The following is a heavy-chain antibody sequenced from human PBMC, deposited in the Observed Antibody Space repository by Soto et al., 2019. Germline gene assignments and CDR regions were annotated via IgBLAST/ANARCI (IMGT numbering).Heavy chain of an antibody. CDR2: ISYDGTDK. CDR3: AKDFGAWSDS. CDR1: GFAFSTYG. V-gene: IGHV3-30*18. D-gene: IGHD6-19*01. Sequence: QVHLVESGGGVVQPGRSLTISCVGSGFAFSTYGMHWVRQAPAKGLEWVALISYDGTDKYYADSVKGRFSISRDNSKPTLSLQMDSLRTEDTAVYYCAKDFGAWSDSWGQGTLVNVS. J-gene: IGHJ5*02.